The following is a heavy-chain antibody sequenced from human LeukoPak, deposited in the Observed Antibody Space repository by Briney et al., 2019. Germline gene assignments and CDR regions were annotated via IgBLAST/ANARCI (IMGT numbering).Heavy chain of an antibody. Sequence: ASVKVSCKASGYTFTSYGISWVRQAPGQGLEWMGGISAYNGNTNYAQKLQGRVTMTTDTSTSTAYMELRSLRSDDTAVYYCARVPYYGSGNNWFDPWGQGTLVTVSS. J-gene: IGHJ5*02. CDR1: GYTFTSYG. V-gene: IGHV1-18*01. D-gene: IGHD3-10*01. CDR2: ISAYNGNT. CDR3: ARVPYYGSGNNWFDP.